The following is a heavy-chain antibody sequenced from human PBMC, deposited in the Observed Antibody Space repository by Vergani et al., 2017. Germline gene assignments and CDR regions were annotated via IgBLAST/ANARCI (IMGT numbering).Heavy chain of an antibody. D-gene: IGHD6-19*01. CDR2: INAGNGNT. Sequence: QVQLVQSGAEVKKPGASVKVSCKASGYTFTSYAMHWVRQAPGQRLEWMGWINAGNGNTKYSQKFQGRVTITRDTSASTAYMELSSLRSEDTAVYYCARAPHATGIAVAGRGFQHWGQGTLVTVSS. V-gene: IGHV1-3*01. CDR3: ARAPHATGIAVAGRGFQH. J-gene: IGHJ1*01. CDR1: GYTFTSYA.